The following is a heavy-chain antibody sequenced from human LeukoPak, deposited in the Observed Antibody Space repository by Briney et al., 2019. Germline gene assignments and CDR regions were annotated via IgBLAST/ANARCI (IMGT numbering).Heavy chain of an antibody. D-gene: IGHD3-3*01. V-gene: IGHV4-34*01. J-gene: IGHJ6*03. CDR3: ARARRYDFWSGYPTYYYYYMDV. CDR2: INHSGST. CDR1: GGSFSGYY. Sequence: KPSETLSLTCAVYGGSFSGYYWSWIRQPPGKGLEWIGEINHSGSTNYNPSLKRRVTISVDTSKTQFSLKLSSVTAADTAVYYCARARRYDFWSGYPTYYYYYMDVWGKGTTVTVSS.